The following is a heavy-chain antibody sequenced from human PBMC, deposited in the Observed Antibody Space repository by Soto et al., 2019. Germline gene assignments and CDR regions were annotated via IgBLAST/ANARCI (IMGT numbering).Heavy chain of an antibody. CDR3: AKDWVDIVVVVAANYYYGMDV. CDR1: GFTFSSYG. D-gene: IGHD2-15*01. Sequence: GGSLRLSCAASGFTFSSYGMHWVRQAPGKGLEWVAVISYDGSNKYYADSVKGRFTISRDNSKNTLYLQMNSLRAEDTAVYYCAKDWVDIVVVVAANYYYGMDVWGKGTTVTVS. CDR2: ISYDGSNK. J-gene: IGHJ6*04. V-gene: IGHV3-30*18.